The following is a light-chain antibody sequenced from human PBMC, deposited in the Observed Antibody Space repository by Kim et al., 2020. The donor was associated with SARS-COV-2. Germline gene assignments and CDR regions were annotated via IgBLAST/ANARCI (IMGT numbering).Light chain of an antibody. Sequence: ASVGDRVTITCRVSQGISNSLAWYRQKPGKVPMLLIYGASTLRSGVPSRFRGSGSGTDFTLTISSLQPEDAATYYCQKYNSAPWTFGQGTKVDIK. CDR1: QGISNS. CDR3: QKYNSAPWT. J-gene: IGKJ1*01. V-gene: IGKV1-27*01. CDR2: GAS.